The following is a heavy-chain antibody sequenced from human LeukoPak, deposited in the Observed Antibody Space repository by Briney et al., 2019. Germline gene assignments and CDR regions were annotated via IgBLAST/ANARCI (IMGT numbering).Heavy chain of an antibody. Sequence: VASVKVSCKVSGYTLTELSMHWVRQAPGQGLEWMGGIIPIFGTANYAQKFQGRVTITADESTSTAYMELSSLRSEDTAVYYCARLGVAVAGKSFDYWGQGTLVTVSS. V-gene: IGHV1-69*13. J-gene: IGHJ4*02. CDR2: IIPIFGTA. CDR3: ARLGVAVAGKSFDY. D-gene: IGHD6-19*01. CDR1: GYTLTELS.